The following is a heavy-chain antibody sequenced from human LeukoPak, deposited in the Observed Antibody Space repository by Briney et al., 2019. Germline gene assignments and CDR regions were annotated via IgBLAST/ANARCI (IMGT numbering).Heavy chain of an antibody. CDR2: IRYDGSNK. CDR3: AKVPYYYDSSGYYEASGY. CDR1: GFTFSSYG. D-gene: IGHD3-22*01. V-gene: IGHV3-30*02. J-gene: IGHJ4*02. Sequence: GGSLRLSCAASGFTFSSYGMHWVRQAPGKGLEWVAFIRYDGSNKYYADSVKGRFTISRDNSKNTLYLQMNSLRAEDTAVYYCAKVPYYYDSSGYYEASGYWGQGTLVTVSS.